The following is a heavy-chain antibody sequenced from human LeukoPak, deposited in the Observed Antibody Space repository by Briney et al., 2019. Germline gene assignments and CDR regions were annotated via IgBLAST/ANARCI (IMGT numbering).Heavy chain of an antibody. V-gene: IGHV3-9*01. Sequence: QPGRSLRLSCAASGFTFDDYAMRWVRQAPGKGLEWVSGISWNSGSIGYADSVKGRFTISRDNAKNSLYLQMNSLRAEDTALYYCAKGRMVRGVIISQPFDYWGQGTLVTVSS. CDR3: AKGRMVRGVIISQPFDY. CDR1: GFTFDDYA. D-gene: IGHD3-10*01. J-gene: IGHJ4*02. CDR2: ISWNSGSI.